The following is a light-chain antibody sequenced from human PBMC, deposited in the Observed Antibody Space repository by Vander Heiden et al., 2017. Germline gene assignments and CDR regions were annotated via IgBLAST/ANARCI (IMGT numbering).Light chain of an antibody. CDR3: QSADSSGTYVV. CDR1: ALPKQF. CDR2: KDS. Sequence: SYELTQPPSVSVSPGQTARITCSGAALPKQFAYWYQQKPGQAPILVIYKDSERPSGIPERFSGSSSGTIVTLTISGVQAEDESDYYCQSADSSGTYVVFGGGTKLTVL. V-gene: IGLV3-25*03. J-gene: IGLJ2*01.